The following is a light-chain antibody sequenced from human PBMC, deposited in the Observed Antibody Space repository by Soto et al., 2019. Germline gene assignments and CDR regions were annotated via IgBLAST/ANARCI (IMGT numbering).Light chain of an antibody. V-gene: IGLV1-40*01. CDR2: DNT. Sequence: QPVLTQPPSVSGAPGQRVTISCTGSSSNIGADYDVHWYQELPGTAPKLLIYDNTNRPSGVPDRFSGSKSGTSASLAITGLQAEDEADYYCQSFDSSLSVVFGGGTKVTVL. J-gene: IGLJ2*01. CDR3: QSFDSSLSVV. CDR1: SSNIGADYD.